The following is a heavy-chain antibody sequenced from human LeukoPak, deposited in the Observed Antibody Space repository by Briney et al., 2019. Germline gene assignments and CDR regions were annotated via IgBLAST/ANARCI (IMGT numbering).Heavy chain of an antibody. CDR3: AKEPFLEWLPPLFDY. CDR1: GFTFSSYA. D-gene: IGHD3-3*01. Sequence: PGGSLRLSCAASGFTFSSYAMSWVRQAPGKGLEWVSAISGSGGSTYYADSVKGRFTISRDNSKNKLYLQMNSLRAEDTAVYYCAKEPFLEWLPPLFDYWGQGTLVTVSS. CDR2: ISGSGGST. J-gene: IGHJ4*02. V-gene: IGHV3-23*01.